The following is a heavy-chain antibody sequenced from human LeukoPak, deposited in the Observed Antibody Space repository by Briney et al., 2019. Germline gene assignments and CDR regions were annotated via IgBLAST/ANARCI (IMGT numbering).Heavy chain of an antibody. J-gene: IGHJ4*02. V-gene: IGHV4-4*02. CDR2: IYHSGGT. CDR3: ARGRGFAVRGVIIDEYYFDY. Sequence: SGTLSLTCAVSGGSISSSNWWSWVRQPPGKVLVWSGEIYHSGGTNYNPSLKSRVTISVDMSKNQYSLKMSSVTAADPAVYYCARGRGFAVRGVIIDEYYFDYRGQGTLVSVSS. D-gene: IGHD3-10*01. CDR1: GGSISSSNW.